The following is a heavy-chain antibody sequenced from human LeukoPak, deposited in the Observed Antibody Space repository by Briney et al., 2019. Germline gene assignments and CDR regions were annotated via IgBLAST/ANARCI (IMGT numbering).Heavy chain of an antibody. CDR3: ARAGQRAFDI. CDR1: GYSISSGYY. D-gene: IGHD3-10*01. V-gene: IGHV4-38-2*01. J-gene: IGHJ3*02. Sequence: SETLSLTCAVSGYSISSGYYWGWIRQPPGKGLEWIGSKYHSGSTYYNPSLKSRVTISVDTSKNQFSLKLSSVTAADTAVYYCARAGQRAFDIWGQGTMVTVSS. CDR2: KYHSGST.